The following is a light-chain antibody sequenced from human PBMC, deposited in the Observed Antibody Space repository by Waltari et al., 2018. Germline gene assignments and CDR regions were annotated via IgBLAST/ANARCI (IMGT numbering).Light chain of an antibody. J-gene: IGLJ3*02. CDR3: CSYAGNYVWV. CDR1: SSDLGRYDI. Sequence: QSALTQPAAVSGSPGQSVTISCTGASSDLGRYDIVSWYQQHPGNAPKLVISDVSKRPSGVSDRFSGSKSGDTASPTISGLQFEDEADYYCCSYAGNYVWVFGGGTRLTVL. V-gene: IGLV2-23*02. CDR2: DVS.